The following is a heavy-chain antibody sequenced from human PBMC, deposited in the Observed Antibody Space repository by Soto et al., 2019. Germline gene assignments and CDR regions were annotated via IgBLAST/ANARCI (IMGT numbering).Heavy chain of an antibody. D-gene: IGHD6-19*01. CDR3: AKDRGAGGRFSGIAVAGIPS. J-gene: IGHJ5*02. V-gene: IGHV3-23*01. CDR1: GFTFSSYA. CDR2: ISGGGGNT. Sequence: EVQLLESGGGLVQPGGSLRLSCAASGFTFSSYAMSWVRQTPGKGLEWVSGISGGGGNTYYADSVTGRFTISRDNSRNTLYLQMDRPRAADTAIYYCAKDRGAGGRFSGIAVAGIPSWGQGTLVTVSS.